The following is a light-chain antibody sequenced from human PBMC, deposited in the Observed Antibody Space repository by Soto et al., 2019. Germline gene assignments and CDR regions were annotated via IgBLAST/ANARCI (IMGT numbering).Light chain of an antibody. V-gene: IGLV2-11*01. J-gene: IGLJ2*01. Sequence: ALTQPRSVSGSPGQSVTISCTGTSRDVGGYNYVSWYQQHPGKAPKVIIYDVSKRPSGVPDRFSGSKSGNTASLTISGLQAEDEADYYCCSYAGSYTLVFGGGTKLTVL. CDR1: SRDVGGYNY. CDR3: CSYAGSYTLV. CDR2: DVS.